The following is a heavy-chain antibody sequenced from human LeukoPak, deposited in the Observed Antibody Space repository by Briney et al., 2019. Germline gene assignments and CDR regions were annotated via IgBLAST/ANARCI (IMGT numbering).Heavy chain of an antibody. CDR1: GFTFSSYG. CDR2: IKSKTDGGTT. CDR3: TTGPFNYGSGSYYNGDY. V-gene: IGHV3-15*07. Sequence: PGRSLRLSCAASGFTFSSYGMNWVRQAPGKGLEWVGRIKSKTDGGTTDYAAPVKGRFTISRDDSKNTLYLQMNSLKTEDTAVYYCTTGPFNYGSGSYYNGDYWGQGTLVTVSS. J-gene: IGHJ4*02. D-gene: IGHD3-10*01.